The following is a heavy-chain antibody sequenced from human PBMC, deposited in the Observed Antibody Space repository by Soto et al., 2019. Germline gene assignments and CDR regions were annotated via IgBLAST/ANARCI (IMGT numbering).Heavy chain of an antibody. CDR3: ARDRARSSSGMDV. Sequence: GGSLRLSCAASGFTVSSNYMSWVRQAPGKGLEWVSVIYSGGSTYYADSVKGRFTISRDNSKNTLYLQMNSLRAEDTAVYYCARDRARSSSGMDVWGQGTTVTVSS. D-gene: IGHD2-2*01. CDR1: GFTVSSNY. V-gene: IGHV3-66*01. J-gene: IGHJ6*02. CDR2: IYSGGST.